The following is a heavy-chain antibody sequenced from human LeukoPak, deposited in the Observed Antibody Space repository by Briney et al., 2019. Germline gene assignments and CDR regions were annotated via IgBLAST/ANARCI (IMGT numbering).Heavy chain of an antibody. D-gene: IGHD4-17*01. CDR1: EFTFSSYS. Sequence: PGGSLRLSCAASEFTFSSYSMNWVRQAPGKGLEWVSSISSSSSYIYYADSVKGRFTISRDNAKNSLYLQMNSLRAEDTAVYYCARDLPYYGDYVAFDYWGQGTLVTVSS. J-gene: IGHJ4*02. CDR2: ISSSSSYI. CDR3: ARDLPYYGDYVAFDY. V-gene: IGHV3-21*01.